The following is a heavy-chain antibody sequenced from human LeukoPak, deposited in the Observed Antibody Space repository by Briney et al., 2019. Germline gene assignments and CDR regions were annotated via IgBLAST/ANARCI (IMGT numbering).Heavy chain of an antibody. Sequence: PGGSLRLSCAASGFTFSSYSMNWVRQAPGKGLEWVSLISSSSSYIYYADSVKGRFTISRDNAKNSLYLQMNSLRAEDTAVYYCARDSYGDWYFDYWGQGTLVTVSS. CDR2: ISSSSSYI. D-gene: IGHD4-17*01. V-gene: IGHV3-21*01. CDR3: ARDSYGDWYFDY. CDR1: GFTFSSYS. J-gene: IGHJ4*02.